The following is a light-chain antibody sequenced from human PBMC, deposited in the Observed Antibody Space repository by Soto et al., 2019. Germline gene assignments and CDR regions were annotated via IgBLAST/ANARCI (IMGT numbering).Light chain of an antibody. CDR1: QSVSSNY. CDR2: DAS. V-gene: IGKV3-20*01. J-gene: IGKJ4*01. CDR3: QRYGSSPLT. Sequence: EIVLTQSPGTLSLSPGERATLSGRASQSVSSNYLAWYKQKPGQAPRLLIYDASSRATGIPDRFSGSGSGTDFTLTISRLEPEDFAVYYCQRYGSSPLTFGGGTKVEIK.